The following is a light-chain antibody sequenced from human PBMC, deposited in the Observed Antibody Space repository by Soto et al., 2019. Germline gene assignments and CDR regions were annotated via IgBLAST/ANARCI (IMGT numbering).Light chain of an antibody. V-gene: IGKV3-20*01. CDR3: QQYGTSIT. Sequence: EIVLTQSPGTLSLSPGERATISCGASQSINGSYLAWYQQKPGQAPRLLIYGASSRATDIPDRFSGSGSGADFTLTISRLEPEDFAVYYCQQYGTSITFGQGTRLEIK. J-gene: IGKJ5*01. CDR1: QSINGSY. CDR2: GAS.